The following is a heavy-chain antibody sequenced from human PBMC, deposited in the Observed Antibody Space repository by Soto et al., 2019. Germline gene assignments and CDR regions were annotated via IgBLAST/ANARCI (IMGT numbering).Heavy chain of an antibody. CDR2: ISSTTNYI. CDR3: AKTRGIDGSYYDY. Sequence: GGSLRLSCAASGFTFTRFSMNWVRQAPGKGLEWVSSISSTTNYIYYGDSMKGRFTISRDNSKNTLYLQMNSLRAEDTAVYFCAKTRGIDGSYYDYWGQGALVTVSS. CDR1: GFTFTRFS. D-gene: IGHD1-26*01. J-gene: IGHJ4*02. V-gene: IGHV3-21*04.